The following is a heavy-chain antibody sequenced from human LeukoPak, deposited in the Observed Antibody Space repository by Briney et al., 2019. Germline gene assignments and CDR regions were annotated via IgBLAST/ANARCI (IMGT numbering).Heavy chain of an antibody. D-gene: IGHD2-21*01. CDR3: ARLIAEVGGGTNYFDT. V-gene: IGHV4-4*07. Sequence: SETLSLTCTVSGGSVTTSDWSWIRQSAGEGLEWIGRVYISGDTKYNPSLKSRVIMSLDASKNQFSLSLRSVTATDTAVYYCARLIAEVGGGTNYFDTWGQGTLVTVSS. CDR1: GGSVTTSD. CDR2: VYISGDT. J-gene: IGHJ4*02.